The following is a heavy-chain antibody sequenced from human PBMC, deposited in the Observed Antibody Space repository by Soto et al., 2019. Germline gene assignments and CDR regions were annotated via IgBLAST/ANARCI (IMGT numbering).Heavy chain of an antibody. V-gene: IGHV3-30-3*01. CDR2: ISYDGSNK. D-gene: IGHD5-18*01. CDR3: AFWGTAMVEGAY. CDR1: GFTFSSYA. J-gene: IGHJ4*02. Sequence: GGSLRLSCAASGFTFSSYAMHWVRQALGKGLEWVAVISYDGSNKYYADSVKGRFTISRDNSKNTLYLQMNSLRAEDTAVYYCAFWGTAMVEGAYWGQGTLVTVSS.